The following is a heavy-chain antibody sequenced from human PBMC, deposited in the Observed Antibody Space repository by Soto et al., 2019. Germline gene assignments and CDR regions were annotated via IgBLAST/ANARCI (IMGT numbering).Heavy chain of an antibody. CDR3: AREASRGYYYGMDV. CDR1: GYTFSAYY. J-gene: IGHJ6*02. D-gene: IGHD6-6*01. V-gene: IGHV1-2*02. CDR2: INPKSGGT. Sequence: ASVKVSCKTSGYTFSAYYMHWVRQAPGQGLEWMGWINPKSGGTLYAQKFQGRVTMTRDTSISTAYMELSSLRSEDTAVYYCAREASRGYYYGMDVWGQGTTVTVSS.